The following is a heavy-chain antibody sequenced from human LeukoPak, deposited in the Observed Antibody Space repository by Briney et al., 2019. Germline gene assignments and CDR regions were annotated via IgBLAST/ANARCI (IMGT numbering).Heavy chain of an antibody. CDR2: SNYRGST. V-gene: IGHV4-39*07. D-gene: IGHD3-10*01. J-gene: IGHJ6*03. Sequence: GSLRLSCAASGFTFSSYAMSWVRQAPGKGLEWIGSSNYRGSTYYNPSLESRLTISLDTSKNQFSLKLSSVTAADTAVYYCARGIRGVNIGYYYYYMDVWGKGTTVTVSS. CDR3: ARGIRGVNIGYYYYYMDV. CDR1: GFTFSSYA.